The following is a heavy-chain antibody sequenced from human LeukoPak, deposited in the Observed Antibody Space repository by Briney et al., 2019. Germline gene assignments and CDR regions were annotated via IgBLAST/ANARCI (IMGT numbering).Heavy chain of an antibody. D-gene: IGHD3-10*01. CDR2: VYYSGST. J-gene: IGHJ5*02. Sequence: PSETLSLTCTVSGYSISDYYWSWIRQSPGKGLEWIGEVYYSGSTHYNPSLKSRVTISIDTSQNQFSLRLRSVTAGDTAVYYCARELDGNGGWFDPWGPGTLVIVSS. CDR1: GYSISDYY. V-gene: IGHV4-59*01. CDR3: ARELDGNGGWFDP.